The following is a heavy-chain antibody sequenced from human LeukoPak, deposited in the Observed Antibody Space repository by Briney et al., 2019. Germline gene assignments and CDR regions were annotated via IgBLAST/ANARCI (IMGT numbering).Heavy chain of an antibody. D-gene: IGHD2-15*01. V-gene: IGHV3-11*01. J-gene: IGHJ4*02. CDR2: ISSSGSTI. CDR3: ARSSYCSGGSCYFTPFDY. Sequence: GGSLRLSCAASGFTFSTNAMRWVRQAPGKGLEWVSYISSSGSTIYYADSVKGRFTISRDNAKNSLYLQMNSLRAEDTAVYYCARSSYCSGGSCYFTPFDYWGQGTLVTVSS. CDR1: GFTFSTNA.